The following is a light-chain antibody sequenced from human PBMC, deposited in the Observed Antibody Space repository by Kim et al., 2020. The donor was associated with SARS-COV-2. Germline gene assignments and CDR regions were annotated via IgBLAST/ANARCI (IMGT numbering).Light chain of an antibody. Sequence: PGGTVTLTCASSTGGVTSGYSPNWFQQKPGQAPRALIYSTTKKHSWTPARFSGSLLGGKAALTLSGVQAEDEADYYCLLFYGGPWVFGGGTQLTVL. CDR2: STT. V-gene: IGLV7-43*01. J-gene: IGLJ3*02. CDR1: TGGVTSGYS. CDR3: LLFYGGPWV.